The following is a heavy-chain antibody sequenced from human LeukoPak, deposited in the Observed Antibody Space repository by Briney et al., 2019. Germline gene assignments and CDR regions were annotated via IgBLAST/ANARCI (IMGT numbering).Heavy chain of an antibody. Sequence: PSETLSLTCTVSGGSISSSSYYWGWIRQPPGKGLEWIGSIYYSGSTYYNPSLKSRVTISVDTSKNQLSLKLSSVTAADTAVYYCARHNYGSGSYYHYYYYGMDVWGQGTTVTVSS. D-gene: IGHD3-10*01. CDR2: IYYSGST. V-gene: IGHV4-39*01. CDR3: ARHNYGSGSYYHYYYYGMDV. J-gene: IGHJ6*02. CDR1: GGSISSSSYY.